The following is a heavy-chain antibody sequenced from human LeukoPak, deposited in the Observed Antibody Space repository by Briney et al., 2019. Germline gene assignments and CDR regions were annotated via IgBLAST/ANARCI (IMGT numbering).Heavy chain of an antibody. CDR2: ISYDGSNK. J-gene: IGHJ4*02. D-gene: IGHD6-19*01. CDR3: AKDLGGSGWYYFDY. CDR1: GFTFSSYG. V-gene: IGHV3-30*18. Sequence: GRSLRLCCAASGFTFSSYGTHWVRQASGKGLEWVAVISYDGSNKYYADSVKGRFTISRDNSKNTLYLQMNSLRAEDTAVYYCAKDLGGSGWYYFDYWGQGTLVTVSS.